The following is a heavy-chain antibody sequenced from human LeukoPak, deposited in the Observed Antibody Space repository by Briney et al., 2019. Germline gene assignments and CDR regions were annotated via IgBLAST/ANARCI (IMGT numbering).Heavy chain of an antibody. J-gene: IGHJ4*02. D-gene: IGHD6-6*01. Sequence: SETLSLTCTVSGGSISSSSYYWGWIRQPPGKGLEWIGSIYYSGSTYYNPSLKSRVTISVDTSKNQFSLKLSSVTAADTAVYYCAETLAARARIDYWGQGTLVTVSS. CDR1: GGSISSSSYY. V-gene: IGHV4-39*01. CDR2: IYYSGST. CDR3: AETLAARARIDY.